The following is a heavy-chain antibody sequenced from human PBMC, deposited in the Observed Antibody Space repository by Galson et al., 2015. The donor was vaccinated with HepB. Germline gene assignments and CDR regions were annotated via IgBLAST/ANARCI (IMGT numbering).Heavy chain of an antibody. CDR1: GFTFSAYA. J-gene: IGHJ5*02. D-gene: IGHD6-19*01. V-gene: IGHV3-30*04. CDR2: ISNDGSNK. Sequence: SLRLSCAASGFTFSAYALHWVRQAPGKGLEWVAGISNDGSNKYYVDSVKGRFTISRANSRHTIFLHMNSLRIEDTAIYYCVREEYGSGWYGSVMGNWFDPWGQGTLVTVSS. CDR3: VREEYGSGWYGSVMGNWFDP.